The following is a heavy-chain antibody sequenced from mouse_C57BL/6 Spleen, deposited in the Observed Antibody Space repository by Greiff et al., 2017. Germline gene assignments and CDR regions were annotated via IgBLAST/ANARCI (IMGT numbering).Heavy chain of an antibody. CDR1: GYTFTDYE. J-gene: IGHJ4*01. CDR3: TRPSYYAMDY. V-gene: IGHV1-15*01. CDR2: IDPETGGT. Sequence: VQLQQSGAELVRPGASVTLSCKASGYTFTDYEMHWVKQTPVHGLEWIGAIDPETGGTAYNQKFKGKAILTADKSSSPAYMELRSLTSEDSAVYYCTRPSYYAMDYWGQGTSVTVSS.